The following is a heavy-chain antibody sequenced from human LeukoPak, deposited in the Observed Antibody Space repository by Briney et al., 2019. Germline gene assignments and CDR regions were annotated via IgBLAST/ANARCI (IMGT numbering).Heavy chain of an antibody. Sequence: PSGTLSLTCTLSVGSISSSSYFWGWVRQPPGKGMEWIGSIFYSGSTYHNPSLNSRVTISIDTSKNQFSLRLSSVTAADTAVYYCARQMNTVTADYWGQGTLVTVSS. CDR2: IFYSGST. CDR1: VGSISSSSYF. CDR3: ARQMNTVTADY. D-gene: IGHD4-17*01. J-gene: IGHJ4*02. V-gene: IGHV4-39*01.